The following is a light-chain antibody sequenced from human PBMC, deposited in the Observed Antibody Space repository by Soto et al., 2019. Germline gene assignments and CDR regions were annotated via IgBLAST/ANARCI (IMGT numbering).Light chain of an antibody. V-gene: IGKV3-11*01. CDR2: DAS. CDR1: QSVSSY. Sequence: ATMTINPGERATLSCRASQSVSSYLAWYQQKPGQAPRLLIYDASNRATGIPARFSGSGSGTDFTLTISSLEPEDFAVYYCQQRSNWPRTFGQGTKVDIK. CDR3: QQRSNWPRT. J-gene: IGKJ1*01.